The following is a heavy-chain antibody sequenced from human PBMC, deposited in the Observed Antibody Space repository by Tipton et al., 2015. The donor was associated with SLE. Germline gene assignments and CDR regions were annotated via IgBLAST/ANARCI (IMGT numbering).Heavy chain of an antibody. V-gene: IGHV4-61*10. CDR3: ARGAAAADTGAFDS. J-gene: IGHJ3*02. Sequence: TLSLTCTVSGGSISSGSYYWNWIRQPAGKGLEWIGYIYNSGSTNYNPSLKSRVTISVDTSKNQFSLKLSSVTPADTAVYYCARGAAAADTGAFDSWGQGTMVTVSS. CDR2: IYNSGST. D-gene: IGHD6-13*01. CDR1: GGSISSGSYY.